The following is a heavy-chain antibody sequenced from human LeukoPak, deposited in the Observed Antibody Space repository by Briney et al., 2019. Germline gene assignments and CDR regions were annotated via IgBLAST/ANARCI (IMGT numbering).Heavy chain of an antibody. CDR3: ASGGYSYGYPPWFDP. Sequence: SETLSLTCAVYGGSFSGYYWSWIRQPPGKGLEWIGYIYYSGSTNYNPSLKSRVTISVDTSKNQFSLKLSSVTAADTAVYYCASGGYSYGYPPWFDPWGQGTLVTVSS. J-gene: IGHJ5*02. V-gene: IGHV4-59*01. CDR1: GGSFSGYY. CDR2: IYYSGST. D-gene: IGHD5-18*01.